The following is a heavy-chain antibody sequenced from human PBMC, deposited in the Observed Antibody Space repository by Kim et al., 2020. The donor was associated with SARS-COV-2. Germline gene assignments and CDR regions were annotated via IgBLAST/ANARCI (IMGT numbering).Heavy chain of an antibody. D-gene: IGHD7-27*01. CDR2: INHSGGI. CDR3: SRGRAGVVPSYILGIGPPYGCFLMDV. Sequence: SETLSLTCAVYGGSFSGYYWSWIRQPPGKGLEWIGEINHSGGINNPSLKSRVTISMDTSKNQFSLKLTSVIAADTGFYYCSRGRAGVVPSYILGIGPPYGCFLMDVWGHGTAVTVFS. CDR1: GGSFSGYY. V-gene: IGHV4-34*01. J-gene: IGHJ6*02.